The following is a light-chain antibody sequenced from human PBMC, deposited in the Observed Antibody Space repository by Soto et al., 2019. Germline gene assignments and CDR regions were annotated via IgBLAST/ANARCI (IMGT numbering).Light chain of an antibody. Sequence: QSVLTQPPSASGTPGQRVTISCSGSTSNIGSNTVNWYQHLPGTAPKVVIYINNQRPSGVPDRFSGSKSGTSASLAISGHQSEDEADYYCAAWDDILNGYVFGTGTKLTVL. CDR1: TSNIGSNT. J-gene: IGLJ1*01. CDR2: INN. CDR3: AAWDDILNGYV. V-gene: IGLV1-44*01.